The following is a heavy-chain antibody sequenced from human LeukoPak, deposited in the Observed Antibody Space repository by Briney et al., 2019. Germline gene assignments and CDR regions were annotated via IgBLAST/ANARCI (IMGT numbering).Heavy chain of an antibody. J-gene: IGHJ6*04. V-gene: IGHV1-3*01. D-gene: IGHD2-2*01. Sequence: ASVKVSCKASGYTFTSYAMHWVRQAPGQRLEWMGWINAGNGNTKYSQKFQGRVTITRDTSASTAYMELSSLRSEDTAVYYCARDHRTVVPAATVPPDYGMDVWGKGTTVTVSS. CDR2: INAGNGNT. CDR3: ARDHRTVVPAATVPPDYGMDV. CDR1: GYTFTSYA.